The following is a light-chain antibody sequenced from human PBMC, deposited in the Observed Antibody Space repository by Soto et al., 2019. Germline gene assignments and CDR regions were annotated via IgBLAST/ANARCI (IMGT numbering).Light chain of an antibody. CDR2: GAS. CDR3: HQYGASPET. CDR1: QSVTGSS. V-gene: IGKV3-20*01. J-gene: IGKJ1*01. Sequence: DIVLTQSPGTLSLSPGERVTLSCRASQSVTGSSIAWFQQKPGQAPRLLMYGASNRATGIPHRFSGSGSGTDFTLTISSLEPEDFAVYFCHQYGASPETFCQGTKVES.